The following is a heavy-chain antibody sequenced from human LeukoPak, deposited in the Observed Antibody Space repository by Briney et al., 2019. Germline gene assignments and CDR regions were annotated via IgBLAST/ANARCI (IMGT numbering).Heavy chain of an antibody. Sequence: GASVKVSRKASGYTFTGYYMHWVRPAPGQGLERMGWINPNSGGTNYAQKFQGRVTMARDTSISTAYMELSRLRSDDTAVYYCARSRIAARRGHWFDPWGQGTLVTVST. D-gene: IGHD6-6*01. CDR1: GYTFTGYY. CDR2: INPNSGGT. CDR3: ARSRIAARRGHWFDP. J-gene: IGHJ5*02. V-gene: IGHV1-2*02.